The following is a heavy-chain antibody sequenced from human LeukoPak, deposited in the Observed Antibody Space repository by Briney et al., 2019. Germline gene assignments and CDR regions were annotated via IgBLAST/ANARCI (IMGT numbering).Heavy chain of an antibody. V-gene: IGHV4-59*12. CDR2: IYYSGST. D-gene: IGHD5-24*01. Sequence: SETLSLTCTVSGGSISSYYWSWIRQPPGKGLEWIGYIYYSGSTNYNPSLKSRVTISVDTSKNQFSLKLSSVTAADTAVYYCAKDGVLARWLQLNWGQGTLVTVSS. J-gene: IGHJ4*02. CDR3: AKDGVLARWLQLN. CDR1: GGSISSYY.